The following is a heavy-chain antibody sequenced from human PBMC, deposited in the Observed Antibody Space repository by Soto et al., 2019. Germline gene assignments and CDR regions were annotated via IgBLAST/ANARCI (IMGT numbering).Heavy chain of an antibody. Sequence: PWGSLRLSCAASGFTFSSYAMSWVRQAPGKGPEWVSAISGSGGSTYYADSVKGRFTISRDNSKNTLYLQMNSLRAEDTAVYYCAKDRSPYCSGGSCYSEGHGYFDYCGEGTLVTVSS. CDR2: ISGSGGST. CDR3: AKDRSPYCSGGSCYSEGHGYFDY. CDR1: GFTFSSYA. J-gene: IGHJ4*02. D-gene: IGHD2-15*01. V-gene: IGHV3-23*01.